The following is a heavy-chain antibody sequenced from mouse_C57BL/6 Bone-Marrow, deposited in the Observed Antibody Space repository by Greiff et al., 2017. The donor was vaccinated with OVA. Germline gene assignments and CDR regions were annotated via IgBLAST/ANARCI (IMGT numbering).Heavy chain of an antibody. CDR2: IYPGDGDT. D-gene: IGHD1-1*01. CDR1: GYAFSSYW. J-gene: IGHJ2*01. Sequence: QVQLQQSGAELVKPGASVKISCKASGYAFSSYWMNWVKQRPGKGLEWIGQIYPGDGDTNYNGKFKGKATLTADKSSSTAYMQLSSLTSEDSAVYFCASDGVYYYGSSYSDYWGKGTTLTVSS. V-gene: IGHV1-80*01. CDR3: ASDGVYYYGSSYSDY.